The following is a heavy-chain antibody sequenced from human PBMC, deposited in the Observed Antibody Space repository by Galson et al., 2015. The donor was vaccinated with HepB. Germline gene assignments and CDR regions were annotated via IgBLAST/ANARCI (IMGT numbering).Heavy chain of an antibody. V-gene: IGHV1-24*01. CDR1: GYTLTELS. CDR3: ATSGIYVGGSSWDDNWFDP. CDR2: FDPEDGET. J-gene: IGHJ5*02. Sequence: SVKVSCKVSGYTLTELSMHWVRQAPGKGLEWMGGFDPEDGETIYAQKFQGRVTMTEDTSTDTAYMELSSLRSEDTAVYYCATSGIYVGGSSWDDNWFDPWGQGTLVTVSS. D-gene: IGHD6-13*01.